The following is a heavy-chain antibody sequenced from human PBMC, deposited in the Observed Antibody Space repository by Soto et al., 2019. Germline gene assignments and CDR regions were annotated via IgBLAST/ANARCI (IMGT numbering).Heavy chain of an antibody. J-gene: IGHJ4*02. CDR1: GGSISSYY. Sequence: SETLSLTCTVSGGSISSYYWSWFRQPPGKGLEWIGYIYYSGSTNYNPSLKSRVTISVDTSKNQLSLKLSSVTAADTAVYYCARRYGYYFDDWGQGTLVTVSS. V-gene: IGHV4-59*08. D-gene: IGHD4-17*01. CDR3: ARRYGYYFDD. CDR2: IYYSGST.